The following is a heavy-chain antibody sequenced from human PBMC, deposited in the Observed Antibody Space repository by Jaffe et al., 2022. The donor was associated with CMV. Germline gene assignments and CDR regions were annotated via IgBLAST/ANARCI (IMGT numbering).Heavy chain of an antibody. J-gene: IGHJ4*02. CDR2: IYYSGST. Sequence: QLQLQESGPGLVKPSETLSLTCTVSGGSISSSSYYWGWIRQPPGKGLEWIGSIYYSGSTYYNPSLKSRVTISVDTSKNQFSLKLSSVTAADTAVYYCARRQWLGRIDYWGQGTLVTVSS. V-gene: IGHV4-39*01. CDR3: ARRQWLGRIDY. CDR1: GGSISSSSYY. D-gene: IGHD6-19*01.